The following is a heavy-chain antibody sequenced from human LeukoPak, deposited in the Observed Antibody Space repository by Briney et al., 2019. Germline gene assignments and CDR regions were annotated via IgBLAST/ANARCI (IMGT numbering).Heavy chain of an antibody. J-gene: IGHJ6*03. CDR3: ARGGWFGELFSYYMDV. CDR2: IYYSGST. V-gene: IGHV4-59*12. D-gene: IGHD3-10*01. CDR1: GGSISSYY. Sequence: SETLSLTCTVSGGSISSYYWSWIRQPPGKGLEWIGYIYYSGSTNYNPSLKSRVTISVDTSKNQFSLKLSSVTAADTAVYYCARGGWFGELFSYYMDVWGKGTTVTISS.